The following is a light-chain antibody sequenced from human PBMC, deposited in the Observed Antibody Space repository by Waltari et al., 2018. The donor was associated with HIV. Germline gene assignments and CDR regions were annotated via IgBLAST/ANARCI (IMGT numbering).Light chain of an antibody. J-gene: IGKJ2*01. CDR2: YAS. Sequence: EIVLTQSPDFQSVTPKEKVTITCRASQSIGSNLHRYQQNPDQSPKLLIKYASRSFSGVPSRFSGSGSGTDFTLTISRLEAEDAATYYCHQSSSLPHTFGQGTKLEIK. CDR1: QSIGSN. CDR3: HQSSSLPHT. V-gene: IGKV6-21*01.